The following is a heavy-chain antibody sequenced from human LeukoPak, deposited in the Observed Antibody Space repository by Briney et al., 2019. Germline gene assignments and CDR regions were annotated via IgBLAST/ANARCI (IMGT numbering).Heavy chain of an antibody. Sequence: SETLSLTCSVSGVSISSSYWSWIRQPPGKGLEWIGFIHYSGSTNYNPSLKSRVTTSADTSNNQFSLKVTSVTAADTAVYYCARGYYDSSGYSNTFDIWGQGTMVTVSS. CDR2: IHYSGST. J-gene: IGHJ3*02. D-gene: IGHD3-22*01. CDR3: ARGYYDSSGYSNTFDI. V-gene: IGHV4-59*01. CDR1: GVSISSSY.